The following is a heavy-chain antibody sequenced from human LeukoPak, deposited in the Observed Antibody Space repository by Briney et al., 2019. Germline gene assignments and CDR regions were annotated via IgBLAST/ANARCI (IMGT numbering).Heavy chain of an antibody. CDR2: IYYSGST. J-gene: IGHJ3*02. Sequence: WIRQPPGKGLEWIGSIYYSGSTYYNPSLKSRVTISVDTSKNQFSLKLSAVTAADTAVDYCXRXPGXYGSGXXGAFDIWGXGXMVTVSS. V-gene: IGHV4-39*07. CDR3: XRXPGXYGSGXXGAFDI. D-gene: IGHD3-10*01.